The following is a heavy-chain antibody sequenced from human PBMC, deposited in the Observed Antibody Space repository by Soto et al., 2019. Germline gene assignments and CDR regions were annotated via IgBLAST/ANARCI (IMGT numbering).Heavy chain of an antibody. Sequence: PGGSLRLSCAAYGFTFSNAWMNWVRQAPGKGLEWVGRIKSKTDGGTTDYAAPVKGRFTISRDDSKNTLYLQMNSLKTEDTAVYYCTTSNIHRVTIFGVVKPQSAVWGQGTTVTVSS. CDR3: TTSNIHRVTIFGVVKPQSAV. J-gene: IGHJ6*02. CDR1: GFTFSNAW. D-gene: IGHD3-3*01. V-gene: IGHV3-15*07. CDR2: IKSKTDGGTT.